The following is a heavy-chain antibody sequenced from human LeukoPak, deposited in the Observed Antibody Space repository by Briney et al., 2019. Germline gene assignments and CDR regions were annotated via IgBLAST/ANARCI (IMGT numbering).Heavy chain of an antibody. CDR1: GGSFSGYY. CDR2: INHSGST. J-gene: IGHJ6*02. Sequence: SETLSLTCAVYGGSFSGYYWSWIRQPPGKGLEWIGEINHSGSTNYNPSLKSRVTMSVDTSKNQFSLKLSSVTAADTAVYYCARGRIRTGYCSGGSGYNSYCLDVWGQGTTVTVSS. CDR3: ARGRIRTGYCSGGSGYNSYCLDV. D-gene: IGHD2-15*01. V-gene: IGHV4-34*01.